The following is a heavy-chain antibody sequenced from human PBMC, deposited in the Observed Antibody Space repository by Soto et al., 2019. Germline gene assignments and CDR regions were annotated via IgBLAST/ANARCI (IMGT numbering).Heavy chain of an antibody. CDR3: ARGDYCTNGVCYQDYYYYCMDV. J-gene: IGHJ6*02. CDR1: GYTFTSYG. V-gene: IGHV1-18*01. CDR2: ISADNGNT. D-gene: IGHD2-8*01. Sequence: GASVKVSCKASGYTFTSYGISWVRQAPGQGLEWMGWISADNGNTNYAQKLQGRVTMTTDTSASTAYMELSSLRSEDTAVYYCARGDYCTNGVCYQDYYYYCMDVWGQGTTVTVSS.